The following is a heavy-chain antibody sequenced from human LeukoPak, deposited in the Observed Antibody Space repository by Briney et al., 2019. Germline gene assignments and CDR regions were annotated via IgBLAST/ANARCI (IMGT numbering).Heavy chain of an antibody. CDR2: INPRGGST. D-gene: IGHD3-22*01. CDR3: TRPHAGYDSSAYLDY. Sequence: ASVKVSCKASGYTFTNNYMHWVRQAPGQGPEWMGIINPRGGSTTYAQKFQGRVTMTRHTTTNTVYMELSSLRSEDTAVYYCTRPHAGYDSSAYLDYWGQGTLVTVSS. CDR1: GYTFTNNY. J-gene: IGHJ4*02. V-gene: IGHV1-46*01.